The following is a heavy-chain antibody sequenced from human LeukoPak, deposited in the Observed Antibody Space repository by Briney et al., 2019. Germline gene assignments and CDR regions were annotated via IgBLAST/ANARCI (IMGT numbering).Heavy chain of an antibody. V-gene: IGHV3-21*01. CDR3: ARDLEMGYNSFDY. J-gene: IGHJ4*02. CDR1: GFTFSSYS. D-gene: IGHD5-24*01. CDR2: ISSSSSYI. Sequence: PGGSLRLSCAASGFTFSSYSMNWVRQAPGKGLEWVSSISSSSSYIYYADSVKGRFTISRDNAKNSLYLQMNSLRAEDTAVYYCARDLEMGYNSFDYWGQGTLVTVSS.